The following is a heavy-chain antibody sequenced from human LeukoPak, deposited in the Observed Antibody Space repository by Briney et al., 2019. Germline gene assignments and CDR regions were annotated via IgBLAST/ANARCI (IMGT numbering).Heavy chain of an antibody. CDR2: ISYGGSNK. D-gene: IGHD4-11*01. CDR1: GFTFSSYA. J-gene: IGHJ3*02. V-gene: IGHV3-30-3*01. CDR3: ARPYSNYHDASDI. Sequence: GRSLRLSCAASGFTFSSYAMHWVRQAPGKGLEWVAVISYGGSNKYYADSVKGRFTISRDNSKNTLYLQMNSLRAEDTAVYYCARPYSNYHDASDIWGQGTMVTVSS.